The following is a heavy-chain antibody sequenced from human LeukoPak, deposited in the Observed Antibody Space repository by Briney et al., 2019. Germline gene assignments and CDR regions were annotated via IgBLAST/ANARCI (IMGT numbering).Heavy chain of an antibody. D-gene: IGHD4-17*01. CDR2: ISGSGGST. CDR3: AKGSRYYGDYDH. J-gene: IGHJ5*02. CDR1: GFTFSSYA. Sequence: PGGSLRLSCAASGFTFSSYAMSWVRQAPGKGLERVSAISGSGGSTYYADSVKGRFTISRDNSKNTLYLQMNSLRAEDTAVYYCAKGSRYYGDYDHWGQGTLVTVSS. V-gene: IGHV3-23*01.